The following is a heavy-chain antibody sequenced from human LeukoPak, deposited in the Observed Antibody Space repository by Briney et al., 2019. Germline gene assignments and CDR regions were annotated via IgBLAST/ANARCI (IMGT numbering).Heavy chain of an antibody. CDR1: GFTFSSYS. Sequence: PGGSLRLSCAASGFTFSSYSMNWVRQAPGKGLEWVSSISSSSSYIFYADSVKGRFTISRDNAKNSLYLQMNSLRAEDTAIYYCTRVGYIDEGIDYWGQGTLVTVSS. J-gene: IGHJ4*02. CDR3: TRVGYIDEGIDY. V-gene: IGHV3-21*01. D-gene: IGHD5-24*01. CDR2: ISSSSSYI.